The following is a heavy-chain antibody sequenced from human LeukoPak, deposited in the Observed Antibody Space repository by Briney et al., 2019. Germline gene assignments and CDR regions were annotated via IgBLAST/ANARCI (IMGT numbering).Heavy chain of an antibody. J-gene: IGHJ4*02. CDR1: GYTFTGYY. V-gene: IGHV1-2*02. D-gene: IGHD3-10*01. CDR2: INPNSGGT. Sequence: ASVKVSCKASGYTFTGYYMHWVRQAPGQGLEWMGWINPNSGGTNYAQKFQGRVTMTRDTSISTAYMELSSLRSDDTAVYYCAREKGFWELLFDYWGQGTLVTVS. CDR3: AREKGFWELLFDY.